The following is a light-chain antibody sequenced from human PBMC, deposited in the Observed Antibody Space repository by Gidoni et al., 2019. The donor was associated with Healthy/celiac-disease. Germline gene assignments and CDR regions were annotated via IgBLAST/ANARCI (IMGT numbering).Light chain of an antibody. Sequence: ELVLTQSPGTLSLSPGERATLSCRASQSVSSSYLAWYKQKPGQAPRLLIYGASSRATGIPDRVSGSGSGTDFTLTISRLEPEDFAVYYCQQYGSSSWTFGQGTKVEIK. CDR2: GAS. CDR3: QQYGSSSWT. CDR1: QSVSSSY. V-gene: IGKV3-20*01. J-gene: IGKJ1*01.